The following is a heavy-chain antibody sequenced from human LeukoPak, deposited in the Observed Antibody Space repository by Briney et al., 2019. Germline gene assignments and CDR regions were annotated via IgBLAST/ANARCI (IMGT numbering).Heavy chain of an antibody. CDR3: ARLGTYCSSTSCYKHFDY. Sequence: PSETLSLTCTVSGGSISSYYWSWIRQPPGKGLEWIGYIYTSGSTNYNPSLKSRVTISVDTSKNQFSLKLSSVTAADTAVYYCARLGTYCSSTSCYKHFDYWGQGTLVTVSS. D-gene: IGHD2-2*02. J-gene: IGHJ4*02. CDR1: GGSISSYY. V-gene: IGHV4-4*09. CDR2: IYTSGST.